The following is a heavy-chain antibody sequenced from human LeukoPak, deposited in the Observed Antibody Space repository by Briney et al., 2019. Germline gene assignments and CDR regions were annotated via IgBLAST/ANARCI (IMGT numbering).Heavy chain of an antibody. J-gene: IGHJ4*02. CDR3: ARAGSGSYVNRALDY. CDR1: GYTFSTYD. V-gene: IGHV1-2*02. CDR2: INPNSGGT. D-gene: IGHD3-10*01. Sequence: GASVKVSCKASGYTFSTYDIIWVRQATGQGLEWMGWINPNSGGTNYAQKFQGRVTMARDTSISTAYMELSRLRPDDTAVYYCARAGSGSYVNRALDYWGQGTLVTVSS.